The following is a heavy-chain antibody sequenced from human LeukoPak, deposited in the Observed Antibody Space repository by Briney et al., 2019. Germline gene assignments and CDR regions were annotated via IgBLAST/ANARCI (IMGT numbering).Heavy chain of an antibody. CDR3: ATVRGQDYGDYEKLFDY. Sequence: ASVKVSCKVSGYTLTELSMHWVRQAPGKGLEWMGGFDPEDGETIYAQKFQGRVTMTEDTSTDTAYMELSSLRSEDTAVYYCATVRGQDYGDYEKLFDYWGQGTLVTVSS. V-gene: IGHV1-24*01. D-gene: IGHD4-17*01. CDR1: GYTLTELS. CDR2: FDPEDGET. J-gene: IGHJ4*02.